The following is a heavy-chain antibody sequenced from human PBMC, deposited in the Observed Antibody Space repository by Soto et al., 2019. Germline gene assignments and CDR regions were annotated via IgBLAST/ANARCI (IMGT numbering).Heavy chain of an antibody. Sequence: SETLSLTCAVSGGSISSGGYSWSWIRQPPGKGLEWIGYIYHSGSTYYNPSLKSRVTISVDRSKNQFSLKLSSVTAVDTAVYYCARAPTRMITFGGVIVPDAFDIWGQGTMVTVSS. CDR2: IYHSGST. J-gene: IGHJ3*02. V-gene: IGHV4-30-2*01. CDR1: GGSISSGGYS. D-gene: IGHD3-16*02. CDR3: ARAPTRMITFGGVIVPDAFDI.